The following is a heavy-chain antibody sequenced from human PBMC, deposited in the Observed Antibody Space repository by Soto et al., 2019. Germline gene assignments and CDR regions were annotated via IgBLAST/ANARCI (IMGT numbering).Heavy chain of an antibody. Sequence: SETLSLTCTVSGGSISSSSYYWGWIRQPPGKGLEWIGYIYYSGSPYYNPSLKSRVTISVDTSKNQFSLKLSSVTAADTAVYYCAVPAASVAGASGSYYYYGMDVWGQGTTVTVS. V-gene: IGHV4-39*01. CDR1: GGSISSSSYY. D-gene: IGHD6-19*01. CDR3: AVPAASVAGASGSYYYYGMDV. CDR2: IYYSGSP. J-gene: IGHJ6*02.